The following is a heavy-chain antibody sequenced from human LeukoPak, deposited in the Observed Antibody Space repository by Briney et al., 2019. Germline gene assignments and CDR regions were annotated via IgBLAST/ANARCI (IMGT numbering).Heavy chain of an antibody. J-gene: IGHJ4*02. D-gene: IGHD5-12*01. CDR2: IKSKSDGGTT. CDR3: TQGSGYYFNY. Sequence: NPGGSLRLSCAASGFTFSSYWMSWVRQAPGKGLEWVGLIKSKSDGGTTDFAAPVKGRFTISRDDSKNILYLQMNSLTSEDTAIYYCTQGSGYYFNYWGQGTLVTVSS. CDR1: GFTFSSYW. V-gene: IGHV3-15*01.